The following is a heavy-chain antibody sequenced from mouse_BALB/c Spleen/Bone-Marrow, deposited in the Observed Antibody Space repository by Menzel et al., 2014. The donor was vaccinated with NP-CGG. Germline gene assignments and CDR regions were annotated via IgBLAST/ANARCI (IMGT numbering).Heavy chain of an antibody. CDR1: GYTFTSYY. CDR3: ARVYYGSSYAMDY. V-gene: IGHV1S56*01. CDR2: IYPGNVNT. Sequence: VQGVESGPELVKPGASVRISCKASGYTFTSYYIHWVKQRPGQGLEWIGWIYPGNVNTKYNEKFKGKATLTADKSSSTAYMQLSSLTSEDSAVYFCARVYYGSSYAMDYWGQGTSVTVSS. D-gene: IGHD1-1*01. J-gene: IGHJ4*01.